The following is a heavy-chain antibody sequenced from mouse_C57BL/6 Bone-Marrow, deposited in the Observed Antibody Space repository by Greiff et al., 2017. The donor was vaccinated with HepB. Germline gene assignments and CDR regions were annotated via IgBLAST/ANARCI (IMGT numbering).Heavy chain of an antibody. CDR1: GFTFSSYG. V-gene: IGHV5-6*01. CDR3: ARPHLRFLWFAY. CDR2: ISSGGSYT. J-gene: IGHJ3*01. Sequence: EVQGVESGGDLVKPGGSLKLSCAASGFTFSSYGMSWVRQTPDKRLEWVATISSGGSYTYYPDSVKGRFTISRDNAKNTLYLQMSSLKSEDTAMYYCARPHLRFLWFAYWGQGTLVTVSA. D-gene: IGHD3-2*02.